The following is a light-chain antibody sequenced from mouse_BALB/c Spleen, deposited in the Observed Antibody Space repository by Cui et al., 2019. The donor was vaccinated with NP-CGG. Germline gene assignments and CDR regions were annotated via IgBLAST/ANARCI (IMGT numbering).Light chain of an antibody. Sequence: VVTQDPAPTTSPGETVTLTCRSSTGAVTTSNYANWVQEKPDHLFTGLIGGTNNRAPGVPARFSGSLIGDKAALTITGAQTEDEAIYFCALWYSNHWVFGGGTKLTVL. V-gene: IGLV1*01. CDR3: ALWYSNHWV. J-gene: IGLJ1*01. CDR2: GTN. CDR1: TGAVTTSNY.